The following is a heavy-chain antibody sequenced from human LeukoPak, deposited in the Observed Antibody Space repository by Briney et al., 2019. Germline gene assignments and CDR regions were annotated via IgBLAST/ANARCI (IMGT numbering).Heavy chain of an antibody. D-gene: IGHD2-2*01. J-gene: IGHJ6*02. Sequence: GGSLRLSCTASGFPFSSYAMHWVRQAPGKGLEYVSGISSNGDSTYYANSVKGRFTISRDNSENTLYLQMGSLRAEDMAVYYCARDSSITNYYYGMDVWGQGTTVTVSS. CDR1: GFPFSSYA. V-gene: IGHV3-64*01. CDR3: ARDSSITNYYYGMDV. CDR2: ISSNGDST.